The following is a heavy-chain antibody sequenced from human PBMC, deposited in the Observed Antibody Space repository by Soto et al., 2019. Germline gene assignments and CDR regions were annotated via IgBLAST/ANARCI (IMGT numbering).Heavy chain of an antibody. V-gene: IGHV3-30*18. CDR2: ISYDGSNK. D-gene: IGHD1-1*01. J-gene: IGHJ6*02. CDR3: AKDGTNYYYYGMDV. Sequence: VQLVESGGGVVQPGRSLRLSCAASGFTLSSYGMHWVRQAPGKGLEWVAVISYDGSNKYYADSVKGRFTISRDNSKNTLYLQMNSLRAEDTAVYYCAKDGTNYYYYGMDVWGQGTTVTVSS. CDR1: GFTLSSYG.